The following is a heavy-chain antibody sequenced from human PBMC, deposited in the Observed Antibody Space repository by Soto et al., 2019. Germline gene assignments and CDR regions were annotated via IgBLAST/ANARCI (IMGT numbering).Heavy chain of an antibody. Sequence: QITLRESGPTLVRPTQTLTLTCTFSGFSLNTDEVSVSWIRQPPGKAPEWLALIYWDDDKRYKSSLKNRVTITTDPSKNQVVLTMSNMSPVDTAIYYCAQGRAEWAYFDYWGQGTPVTVSS. J-gene: IGHJ4*02. CDR2: IYWDDDK. D-gene: IGHD1-26*01. V-gene: IGHV2-5*02. CDR1: GFSLNTDEVS. CDR3: AQGRAEWAYFDY.